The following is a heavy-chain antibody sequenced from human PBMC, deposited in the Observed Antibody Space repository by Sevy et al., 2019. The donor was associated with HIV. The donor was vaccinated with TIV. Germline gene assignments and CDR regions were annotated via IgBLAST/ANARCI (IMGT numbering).Heavy chain of an antibody. D-gene: IGHD3-10*01. CDR3: ARRGNYYGDAFDF. CDR2: VSGGGGKR. Sequence: GGSRRLSCAALGFPFRNFAMTWVGKAPGKGREGGSGVSGGGGKRYNADSVKGRFTISRDNSKNTLYLQMNSLRAEDTAVYYCARRGNYYGDAFDFWGQGTVVTVSS. V-gene: IGHV3-23*01. CDR1: GFPFRNFA. J-gene: IGHJ3*01.